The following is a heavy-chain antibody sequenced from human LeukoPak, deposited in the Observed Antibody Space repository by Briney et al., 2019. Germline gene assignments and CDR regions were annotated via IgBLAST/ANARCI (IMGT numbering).Heavy chain of an antibody. CDR1: GGTFSSYA. D-gene: IGHD5-24*01. CDR3: ARAPVRSWLYYYYYYMDV. CDR2: IIPIFGTA. J-gene: IGHJ6*03. Sequence: ASVKVSCKASGGTFSSYAISWVRQAPGQGLEWMGGIIPIFGTANYAQKFQGRVTITTDESTSTAYMELSSLRSEDTAAYYCARAPVRSWLYYYYYYMDVWGKGTTVTVSS. V-gene: IGHV1-69*05.